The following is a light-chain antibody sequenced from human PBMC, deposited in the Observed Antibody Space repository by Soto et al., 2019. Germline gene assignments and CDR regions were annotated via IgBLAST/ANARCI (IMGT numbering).Light chain of an antibody. Sequence: EIVLTQSPGTLSLSPGERATLSCRASQSVSSSYLAWYQQKPGQAPRLLIYGASSRATGSPDRFSGSGSGTDFTLTISRLEPEDFALYYCQKYGRTFGQGTKVEIK. V-gene: IGKV3-20*01. J-gene: IGKJ1*01. CDR3: QKYGRT. CDR2: GAS. CDR1: QSVSSSY.